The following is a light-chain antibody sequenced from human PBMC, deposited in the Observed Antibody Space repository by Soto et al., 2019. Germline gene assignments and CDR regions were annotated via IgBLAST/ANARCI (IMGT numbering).Light chain of an antibody. Sequence: QSVLTQPASLSGSPGQSITISCTGTSSDVGGYNYVSWYQQHPGKAPKLMIYDVSNRPSGVCNLSSGSKSGNTASLTISGLQAEDEPDYYCSSYRASSSTHYVFGTGTKLTVL. CDR2: DVS. J-gene: IGLJ1*01. CDR3: SSYRASSSTHYV. V-gene: IGLV2-14*03. CDR1: SSDVGGYNY.